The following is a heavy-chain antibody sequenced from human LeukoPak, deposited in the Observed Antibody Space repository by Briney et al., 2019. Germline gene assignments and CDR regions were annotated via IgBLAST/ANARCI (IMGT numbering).Heavy chain of an antibody. CDR1: GFTFSSYS. Sequence: GGSLRLSCAASGFTFSSYSMNWVRQAPGKGLEWVSSISSSSSYIYYADSVKGRFTISRDNAKNSLYLQMNSLRAEDTAVYYCAGDPYGDFYGMDVWGQGTTVTVSS. CDR3: AGDPYGDFYGMDV. CDR2: ISSSSSYI. J-gene: IGHJ6*02. V-gene: IGHV3-21*01. D-gene: IGHD4-17*01.